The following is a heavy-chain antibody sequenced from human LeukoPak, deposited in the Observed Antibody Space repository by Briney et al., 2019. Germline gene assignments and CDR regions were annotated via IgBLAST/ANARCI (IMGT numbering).Heavy chain of an antibody. CDR1: GGSISSSSYY. D-gene: IGHD1-26*01. J-gene: IGHJ6*03. V-gene: IGHV4-39*01. CDR3: ARPQVGEAGYPYYYMDV. Sequence: SETLSLTCTVSGGSISSSSYYWGWIRQPPGKGLEWIGSIYYSGSTYYNPSLKSRVTISVDTSKNQFSLKLSSVTAADTAVYYCARPQVGEAGYPYYYMDVWGKGTTVTVSS. CDR2: IYYSGST.